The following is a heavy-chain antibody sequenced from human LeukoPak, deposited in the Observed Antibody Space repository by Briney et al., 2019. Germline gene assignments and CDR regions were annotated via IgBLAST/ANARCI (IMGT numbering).Heavy chain of an antibody. Sequence: NPGGSLRLSCAASGFIFSNAWMSGVRQAAGKGLEWVGRIKSKTDGGTTDYAAPVKGRFTISRVDSKNTLYLQMNSLKTEDTAVYYCTRSSGLERYYFYYWGQGTLVTVSS. V-gene: IGHV3-15*01. J-gene: IGHJ4*02. D-gene: IGHD3-22*01. CDR3: TRSSGLERYYFYY. CDR1: GFIFSNAW. CDR2: IKSKTDGGTT.